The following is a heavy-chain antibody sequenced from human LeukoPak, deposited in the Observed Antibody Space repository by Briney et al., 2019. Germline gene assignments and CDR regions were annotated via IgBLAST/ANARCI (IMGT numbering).Heavy chain of an antibody. CDR1: GGSLSSSSYY. CDR3: VQYGSGGGCYFNWFDP. V-gene: IGHV4-39*01. J-gene: IGHJ5*02. CDR2: IFYSGST. D-gene: IGHD2-15*01. Sequence: PSETLSLTCTVSGGSLSSSSYYWGWIRQPPGKGLEWIGNIFYSGSTYYNPSLKNRVTISVDTSKNQFSLKVNSVTAADTAVYYCVQYGSGGGCYFNWFDPWGQGTLVIVSS.